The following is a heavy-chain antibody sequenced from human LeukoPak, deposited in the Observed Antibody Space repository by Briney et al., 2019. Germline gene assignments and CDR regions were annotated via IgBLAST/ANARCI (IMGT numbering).Heavy chain of an antibody. D-gene: IGHD3-10*01. CDR3: AGSGSLDY. Sequence: SETLSLTCAVYGGSFSGYYWSWIRQPPGKGLEWIGEINHSGSTNYNPSLKSRVTTSVDTSKNQFSLKLSSVTAADTAVYYCAGSGSLDYWGQGTLVTVSS. V-gene: IGHV4-34*01. CDR1: GGSFSGYY. CDR2: INHSGST. J-gene: IGHJ4*02.